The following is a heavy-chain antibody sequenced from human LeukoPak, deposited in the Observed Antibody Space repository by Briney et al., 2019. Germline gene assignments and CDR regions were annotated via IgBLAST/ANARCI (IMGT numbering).Heavy chain of an antibody. Sequence: GGSLRLSCAASGFTFDDYGMSWVRQAPGKGLEWVSGINWNGGSTGYADSVKGRFTISRDNAKNSLYLQMNSLRAEDTALYHCARDRMDCSSTSCSYYSDYWGQGTLVTVSS. CDR3: ARDRMDCSSTSCSYYSDY. V-gene: IGHV3-20*01. D-gene: IGHD2-2*01. J-gene: IGHJ4*02. CDR1: GFTFDDYG. CDR2: INWNGGST.